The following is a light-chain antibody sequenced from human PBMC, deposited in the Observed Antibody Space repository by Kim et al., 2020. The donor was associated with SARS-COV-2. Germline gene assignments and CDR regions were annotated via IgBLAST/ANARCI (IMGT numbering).Light chain of an antibody. Sequence: PGQTASHTCSGYKLGNKYVSWYQQKPGPSPVVVIYQDNQRPSGIPERFSGSNSGNTATLTISGTQAMDEADYYCQAWDSSTHNYVFGAGTKVTVL. CDR3: QAWDSSTHNYV. V-gene: IGLV3-1*01. CDR2: QDN. CDR1: KLGNKY. J-gene: IGLJ1*01.